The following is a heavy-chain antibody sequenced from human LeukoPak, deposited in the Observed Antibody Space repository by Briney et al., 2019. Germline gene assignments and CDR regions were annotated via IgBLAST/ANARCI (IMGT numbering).Heavy chain of an antibody. CDR3: ARASYDFWSGYYTNNWFDP. Sequence: SETLSLTCTVSGGSINSGDYYLSWIRQPPGKGLEWIGYIYYSGSTYYNPSLKSRVTISVDTSKNQFSLKLSSVTAADTAVYYCARASYDFWSGYYTNNWFDPWGQGTLVTVSS. CDR2: IYYSGST. J-gene: IGHJ5*02. CDR1: GGSINSGDYY. D-gene: IGHD3-3*01. V-gene: IGHV4-30-4*08.